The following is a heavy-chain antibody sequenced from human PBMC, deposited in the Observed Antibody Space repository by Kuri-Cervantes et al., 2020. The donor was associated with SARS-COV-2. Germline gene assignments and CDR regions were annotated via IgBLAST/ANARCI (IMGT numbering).Heavy chain of an antibody. J-gene: IGHJ3*02. CDR1: GGSFSGYY. D-gene: IGHD2-2*02. Sequence: SETLSLTCAVYGGSFSGYYWSWIRQPPGKGLEWIGEINHSGSTNYNPSLKSRVTISVDTSKNQFSLKLSSVTAADTAVYYCARDAGSNLPAAIVLLSAFDIWGQGTMVTVSS. CDR2: INHSGST. V-gene: IGHV4-34*01. CDR3: ARDAGSNLPAAIVLLSAFDI.